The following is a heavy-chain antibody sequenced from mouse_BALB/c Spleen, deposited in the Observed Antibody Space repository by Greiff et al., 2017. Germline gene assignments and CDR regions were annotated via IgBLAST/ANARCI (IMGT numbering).Heavy chain of an antibody. J-gene: IGHJ2*01. CDR1: GFNIKDTY. CDR3: ARTTVVWYYLDY. D-gene: IGHD1-1*01. V-gene: IGHV14-3*02. Sequence: VQLQQSGAELVKPGASVKLSCTASGFNIKDTYMHWVKQRPEQGLEWIGRIDPANGNTKYDPKFQGKATITADTSSNTAYLQLSSLTSEDTAVYYCARTTVVWYYLDYWGQGTTLTVSS. CDR2: IDPANGNT.